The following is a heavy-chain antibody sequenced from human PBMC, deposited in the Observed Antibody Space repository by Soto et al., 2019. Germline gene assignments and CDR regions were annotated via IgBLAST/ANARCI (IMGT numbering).Heavy chain of an antibody. J-gene: IGHJ6*01. V-gene: IGHV1-18*04. Sequence: GASVKISCKASGYTFTSYGISWVRQAPGQGLEWMGWISAYNGNTNYAQKLQGRVTMTTDTSTSTAYMELRSLRSDDTAVYYCARYLGVVPAAMMYYGMEVWGQGTTVTVSS. CDR2: ISAYNGNT. CDR3: ARYLGVVPAAMMYYGMEV. CDR1: GYTFTSYG. D-gene: IGHD2-2*01.